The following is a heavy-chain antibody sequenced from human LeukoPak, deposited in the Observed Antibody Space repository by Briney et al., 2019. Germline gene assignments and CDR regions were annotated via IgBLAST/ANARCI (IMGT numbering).Heavy chain of an antibody. D-gene: IGHD1-26*01. CDR3: AKDLKPDGMWEIDY. V-gene: IGHV3-23*01. Sequence: TGGSLRLSCATSGVTFTTYTMNWVRQAPGKRLEFVSSILGDGRKYYIDSVRGRFAISRDTRTNTLYLQMDSLRVEDTAIYYCAKDLKPDGMWEIDYWGQGTLVTVSS. J-gene: IGHJ4*02. CDR2: ILGDGRK. CDR1: GVTFTTYT.